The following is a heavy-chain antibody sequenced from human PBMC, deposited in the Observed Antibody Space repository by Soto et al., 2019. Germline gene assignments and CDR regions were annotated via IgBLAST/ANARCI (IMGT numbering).Heavy chain of an antibody. CDR2: IYYSGST. CDR3: ASSSGYFVFDY. D-gene: IGHD3-22*01. V-gene: IGHV4-59*01. CDR1: GGSISTYY. Sequence: SETLSLTCTVSGGSISTYYWSWIRQPPGKGLEWIGYIYYSGSTNYNPSLKSRVTISVDTSKNQFSLKLSSVTAADTAVYYCASSSGYFVFDYWGQGTLVTVSS. J-gene: IGHJ4*02.